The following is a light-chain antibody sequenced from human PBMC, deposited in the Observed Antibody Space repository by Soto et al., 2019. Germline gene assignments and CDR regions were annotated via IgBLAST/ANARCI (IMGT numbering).Light chain of an antibody. J-gene: IGKJ2*01. CDR1: QSISDW. CDR3: QEYTSAT. Sequence: DIQMTQSPSTLSASVGDRVTITCRAGQSISDWLAWYQQIPGKAPKLLIFDASTLQSGVPSRFSGSGSGTEFTLTISSLQPDYFGTYYCQEYTSATFGRGTRLEIK. V-gene: IGKV1-5*01. CDR2: DAS.